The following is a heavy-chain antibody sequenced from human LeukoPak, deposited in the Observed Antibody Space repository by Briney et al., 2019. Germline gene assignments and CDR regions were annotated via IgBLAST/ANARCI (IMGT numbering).Heavy chain of an antibody. CDR1: GFTFSSYG. V-gene: IGHV3-30*03. CDR2: ISYDGSNK. Sequence: GGSLRLSCAASGFTFSSYGMHWVRQAPGKGLEWVAVISYDGSNKYYADSVKGRFTISRDNSKNTLYLQMNSLKTEDTAVYYRTTVPGGSYWHDAFDIWGQGTMVTVSS. D-gene: IGHD1-26*01. J-gene: IGHJ3*02. CDR3: TTVPGGSYWHDAFDI.